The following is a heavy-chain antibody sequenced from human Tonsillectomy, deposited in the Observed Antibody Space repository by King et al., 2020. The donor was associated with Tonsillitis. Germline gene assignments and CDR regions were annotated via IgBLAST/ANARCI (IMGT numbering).Heavy chain of an antibody. CDR2: IWYDGSNK. V-gene: IGHV3-33*01. CDR3: ARGGYDFWSGYFQSFNWFDP. Sequence: VQLVESGGGVVQPGRSLRLSCAASGFTFSSYGMHWVRQAPGKGLEWVAVIWYDGSNKYYADSVKGRFTISRDNSKNTLYLQMNSLRAEDTAVYYCARGGYDFWSGYFQSFNWFDPWGQGTLVTVSS. D-gene: IGHD3-3*01. J-gene: IGHJ5*02. CDR1: GFTFSSYG.